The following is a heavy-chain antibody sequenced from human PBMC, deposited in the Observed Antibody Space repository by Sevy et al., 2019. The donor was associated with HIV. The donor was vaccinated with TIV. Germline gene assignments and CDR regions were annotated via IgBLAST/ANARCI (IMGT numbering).Heavy chain of an antibody. J-gene: IGHJ4*02. CDR2: IYYSGSS. CDR1: GDSISSYF. V-gene: IGHV4-59*01. D-gene: IGHD2-15*01. CDR3: ARDSAVVPRALVY. Sequence: SENLSLTCNVSGDSISSYFWSWFRQPPGKGLEWIGYIYYSGSSEYNPSLRSRVTISIDTSKKYLSMKLTCVTTADTAVYYCARDSAVVPRALVYWGQGTLVTVS.